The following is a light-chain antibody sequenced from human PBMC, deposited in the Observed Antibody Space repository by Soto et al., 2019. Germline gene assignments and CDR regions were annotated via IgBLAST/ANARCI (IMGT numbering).Light chain of an antibody. Sequence: NPMSQSPSTLPASIGDRVTIPCRASQSISTWLAWYQQKPGKAPNLLIYKASYLASGVPSRFSGGGSGTEFTLTISSLQPDDFATYYCQQYSSYWTFGQGTKVDVK. V-gene: IGKV1-5*03. CDR3: QQYSSYWT. CDR2: KAS. J-gene: IGKJ1*01. CDR1: QSISTW.